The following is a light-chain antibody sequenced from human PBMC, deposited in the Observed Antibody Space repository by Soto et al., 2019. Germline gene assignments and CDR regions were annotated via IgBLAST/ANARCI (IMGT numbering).Light chain of an antibody. CDR2: GAS. CDR3: QQFGNSPYT. CDR1: PSVSSSY. V-gene: IGKV3-20*01. J-gene: IGKJ2*01. Sequence: EIVLTQSPGTLSLSPGERATLSCRASPSVSSSYLAWYQQKPGQAPRLLIYGASSRATGIPDRFSGSGSGTDFTLTISSLEPEDFAVYYCQQFGNSPYTFGQGTRLEIK.